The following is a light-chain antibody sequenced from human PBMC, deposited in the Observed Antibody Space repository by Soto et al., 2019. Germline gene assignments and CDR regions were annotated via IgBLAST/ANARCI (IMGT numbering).Light chain of an antibody. CDR3: QQYNNWPWT. J-gene: IGKJ1*01. Sequence: EIVMTQSPATLSVSPGERATLSCRASQSVSSNLAWYQQKPGQSHRLLIYGASTRATGIPARFSGSGSETAFTLTISSLQSEDGAVYYCQQYNNWPWTFGQGTKVEIK. CDR1: QSVSSN. CDR2: GAS. V-gene: IGKV3-15*01.